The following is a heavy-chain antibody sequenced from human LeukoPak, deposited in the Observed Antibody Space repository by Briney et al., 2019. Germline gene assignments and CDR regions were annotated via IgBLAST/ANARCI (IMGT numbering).Heavy chain of an antibody. D-gene: IGHD1-26*01. CDR2: SYDVSNE. V-gene: IGHV3-30*01. CDR3: AREEEGELPDY. CDR1: GFPFSGHA. J-gene: IGHJ4*02. Sequence: GRSLRLSCTASGFPFSGHAMHWIRQAPGKGPEWLALSYDVSNEYYADSVKGRFTISRDNSKNTLYLQVNSLRPEDTAVYFCAREEEGELPDYWGQGTQVTVSS.